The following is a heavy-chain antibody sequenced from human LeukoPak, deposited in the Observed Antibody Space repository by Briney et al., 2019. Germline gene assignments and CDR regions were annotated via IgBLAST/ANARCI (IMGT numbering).Heavy chain of an antibody. V-gene: IGHV3-30*04. D-gene: IGHD3-10*01. J-gene: IGHJ4*02. CDR2: ISYDGSNK. Sequence: GRSLRLSCAASGFTFTSYAMHWVRQAPGKGLEWVAVISYDGSNKYYADSVKGRFTISRDNSKNTLYLQMNSLRAEDTAVYYGARVRGDFDYWGQGTLVTVSS. CDR3: ARVRGDFDY. CDR1: GFTFTSYA.